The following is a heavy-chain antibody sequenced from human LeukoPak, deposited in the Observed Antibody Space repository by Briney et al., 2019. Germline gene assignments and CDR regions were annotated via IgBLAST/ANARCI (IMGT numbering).Heavy chain of an antibody. CDR3: ARGDYSYGFDLASELGY. V-gene: IGHV1-2*02. D-gene: IGHD5-18*01. CDR1: GYTFTGYY. J-gene: IGHJ4*02. Sequence: GASVKVSCKASGYTFTGYYMHWVRQAPGQGLEWMGWINPNSGGTNYAQKFQGRVTMTRDMSTTTVYMELISLRSEDTAVYYCARGDYSYGFDLASELGYWGQGTLVTVSS. CDR2: INPNSGGT.